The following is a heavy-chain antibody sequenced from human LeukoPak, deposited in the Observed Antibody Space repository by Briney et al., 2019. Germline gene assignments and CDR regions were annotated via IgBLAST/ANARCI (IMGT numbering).Heavy chain of an antibody. CDR2: IDPSGGST. CDR1: GDTFSSFA. D-gene: IGHD6-13*01. J-gene: IGHJ4*02. V-gene: IGHV1-46*01. CDR3: ARVLRIAAAPDY. Sequence: GASVKVSCKASGDTFSSFAVSWVRQAPGQALEWMGIIDPSGGSTSYAQKFQGRVTMTRDMSTRTVYMELSSLRSEDTAVYYCARVLRIAAAPDYWGQGTLVTVSS.